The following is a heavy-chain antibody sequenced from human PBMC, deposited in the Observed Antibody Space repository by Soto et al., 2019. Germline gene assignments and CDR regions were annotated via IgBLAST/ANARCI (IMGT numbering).Heavy chain of an antibody. V-gene: IGHV1-8*01. J-gene: IGHJ5*02. Sequence: ASVKVSCKASGYTFTSYDINWVRQATGQGLEWMGWMNPNSGNTGYAQKFQGRVTMTRNTSISTAYMELSSLRSEDTAVYYCARGKSVRTIFGVVKFCWFDPWGQGTLVTVSS. CDR2: MNPNSGNT. D-gene: IGHD3-3*01. CDR1: GYTFTSYD. CDR3: ARGKSVRTIFGVVKFCWFDP.